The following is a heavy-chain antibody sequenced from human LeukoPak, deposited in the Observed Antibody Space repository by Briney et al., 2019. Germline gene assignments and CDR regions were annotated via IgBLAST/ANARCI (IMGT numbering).Heavy chain of an antibody. Sequence: KPSETLSLTCAVYGGSFSGYYWSWIRQPPGKGLEWIGEINHSGSTNYNPSLKSRVTISVDTSKNQFSLKLSSVTAADTAVYYCARGYPYYYDSSGYYSARYFDYWGQGTLVTVSS. CDR3: ARGYPYYYDSSGYYSARYFDY. V-gene: IGHV4-34*01. D-gene: IGHD3-22*01. J-gene: IGHJ4*02. CDR1: GGSFSGYY. CDR2: INHSGST.